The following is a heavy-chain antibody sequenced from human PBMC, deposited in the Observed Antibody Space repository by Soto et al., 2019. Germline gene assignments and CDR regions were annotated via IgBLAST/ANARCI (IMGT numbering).Heavy chain of an antibody. D-gene: IGHD3-16*01. Sequence: EVQLVESGGGLVQPGGSLRLSCAASGFTVSSNYMSWVRQAPGKGLEWVSVIYSGSSTYYADSVKGRFTISRDNSKNTLYLQMNSLRAEDTAVYYCARDAYDYIWGSPSGPYYYYYMDVWGKGTTVTVSS. CDR1: GFTVSSNY. CDR2: IYSGSST. J-gene: IGHJ6*03. CDR3: ARDAYDYIWGSPSGPYYYYYMDV. V-gene: IGHV3-66*01.